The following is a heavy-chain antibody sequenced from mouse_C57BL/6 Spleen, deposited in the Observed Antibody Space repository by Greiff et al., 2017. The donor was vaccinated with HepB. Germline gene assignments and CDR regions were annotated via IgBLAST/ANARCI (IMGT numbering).Heavy chain of an antibody. CDR1: GYTFTSYW. Sequence: QVQLKQPGAELVMPGASVKLSCKASGYTFTSYWMHWVKQRPGQGLEWIGEIDPSDSYTNYNQKFKGKSTLTVDKSSSTAYMQLSSLTSEDSAVYYCARIANLWYFDVWGTGTTVTVSS. J-gene: IGHJ1*03. D-gene: IGHD6-1*01. CDR2: IDPSDSYT. CDR3: ARIANLWYFDV. V-gene: IGHV1-69*01.